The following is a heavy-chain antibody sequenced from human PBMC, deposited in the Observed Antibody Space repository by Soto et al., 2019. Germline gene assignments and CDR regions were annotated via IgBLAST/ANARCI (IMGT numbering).Heavy chain of an antibody. J-gene: IGHJ4*02. V-gene: IGHV4-4*02. D-gene: IGHD3-3*01. CDR2: IYHSGST. CDR3: ARRYDFWSGYYAFDY. CDR1: GGSISSSNW. Sequence: LSLTCAVSGGSISSSNWWSWVRQPPGKGLEWIGEIYHSGSTNYNPSLKSRVTISVDKSKNQFSLKLSSVTAADTAVYYCARRYDFWSGYYAFDYWGQGTLVTVSS.